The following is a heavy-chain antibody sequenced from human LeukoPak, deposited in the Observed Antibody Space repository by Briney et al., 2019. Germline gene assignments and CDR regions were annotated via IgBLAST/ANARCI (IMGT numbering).Heavy chain of an antibody. CDR1: GFTFSSYI. V-gene: IGHV3-30-3*01. D-gene: IGHD2-21*02. J-gene: IGHJ4*02. CDR3: ARVIPMVVTAIDY. CDR2: ISYDGSNK. Sequence: PGGSLRLSCAASGFTFSSYIMHWVRQAPGKGLEWVALISYDGSNKYYADSVKGRFTISRDNAKNSLYLQMNSLRAEDTAVYYCARVIPMVVTAIDYWGQGTLVTVSS.